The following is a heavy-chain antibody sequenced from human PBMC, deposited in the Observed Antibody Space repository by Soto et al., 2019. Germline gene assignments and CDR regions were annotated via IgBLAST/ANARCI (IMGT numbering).Heavy chain of an antibody. CDR3: ARVMGIAARQVDYYYYGMDV. D-gene: IGHD6-6*01. CDR1: GGCISSYY. CDR2: IYYSGIT. V-gene: IGHV4-59*01. J-gene: IGHJ6*02. Sequence: SETLSLTCTVSGGCISSYYWSWIRQPPGKGLEWIGYIYYSGITNYNPSLKSRVTISVDTSKNQFSLKLSSVTAADTAVYYCARVMGIAARQVDYYYYGMDVWGQGTTVTVSS.